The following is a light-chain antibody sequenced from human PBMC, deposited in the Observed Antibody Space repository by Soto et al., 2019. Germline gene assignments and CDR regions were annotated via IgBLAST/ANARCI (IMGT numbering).Light chain of an antibody. V-gene: IGKV3-20*01. Sequence: EIVLTQSPGTLSLSPGERATLSCRASQSVSSSYLAWYQQKPGQAPRLLIYGASSRATGIPDRSSGSGSGTHLTLTISRLEPEDFAVYYCQQYRSSPRFTVGPGTKVDIK. CDR1: QSVSSSY. CDR3: QQYRSSPRFT. CDR2: GAS. J-gene: IGKJ3*01.